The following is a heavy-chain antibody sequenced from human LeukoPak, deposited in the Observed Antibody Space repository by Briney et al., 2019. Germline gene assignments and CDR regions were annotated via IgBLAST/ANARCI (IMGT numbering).Heavy chain of an antibody. V-gene: IGHV1-69*06. Sequence: SVKVSCKASGGTFNSYGISWVRQAPGQGFEWMARIIPLYGTVNSAQNSQGRVTITADKSTNTAYMELDSLRSDDTAIYFCARDHTTSWYPDYFDYWGQGTLVTVSS. CDR3: ARDHTTSWYPDYFDY. CDR1: GGTFNSYG. J-gene: IGHJ4*02. D-gene: IGHD6-13*01. CDR2: IIPLYGTV.